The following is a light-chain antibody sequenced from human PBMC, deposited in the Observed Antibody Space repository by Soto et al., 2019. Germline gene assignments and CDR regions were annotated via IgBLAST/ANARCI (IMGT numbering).Light chain of an antibody. J-gene: IGKJ1*01. CDR2: DAS. CDR1: QNIRSR. Sequence: DFQMTQSPSTLSASVGDRVTITCRASQNIRSRLAWFQQKPGKAPKLLIYDASSLESGVPQRFSGSGSGTEFTLTIGSLQTDDFAPYYCQQYNSFWTFGQGTKVEIK. CDR3: QQYNSFWT. V-gene: IGKV1-5*01.